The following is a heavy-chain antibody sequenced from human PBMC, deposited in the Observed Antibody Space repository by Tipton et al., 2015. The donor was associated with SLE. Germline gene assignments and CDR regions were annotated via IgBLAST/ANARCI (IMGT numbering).Heavy chain of an antibody. CDR2: IRPTGSNV. D-gene: IGHD1-1*01. Sequence: SLRLSCAVSGFSVSDKYMGWVRQPPGKGLEWISYIRPTGSNVDAESVKGRFIISRDNSKNTLYLQMNSLRPEDTAMYYCATLEARGFWGQGTLVTVPS. CDR1: GFSVSDKY. J-gene: IGHJ4*02. CDR3: ATLEARGF. V-gene: IGHV3-11*04.